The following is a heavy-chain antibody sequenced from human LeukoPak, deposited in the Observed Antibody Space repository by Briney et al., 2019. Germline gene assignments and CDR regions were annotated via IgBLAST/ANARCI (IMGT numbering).Heavy chain of an antibody. Sequence: SVKVSCKASGGTFSSYAISWVRQAPGQGLEWMGGIIPIFGKANYAQKFQGRVTITADESTSTAYMELSSLRSEDTAVYYCASAVEMATTADYWGQGTLVTVSS. CDR2: IIPIFGKA. CDR3: ASAVEMATTADY. D-gene: IGHD5-24*01. CDR1: GGTFSSYA. V-gene: IGHV1-69*01. J-gene: IGHJ4*02.